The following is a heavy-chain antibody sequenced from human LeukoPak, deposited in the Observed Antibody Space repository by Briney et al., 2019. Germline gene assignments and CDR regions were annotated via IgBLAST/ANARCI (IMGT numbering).Heavy chain of an antibody. CDR1: GYTFTGYY. CDR3: ASYSGTYSPFFDY. V-gene: IGHV1-2*02. D-gene: IGHD1-26*01. Sequence: ASVKVSCKASGYTFTGYYLHWVRQAPGQGLEWMGWINPNSGGSNFAQKFQGRVTMTRDTSISTAYMELSRLRSDDTAVYYCASYSGTYSPFFDYWGQGTLVTVSS. J-gene: IGHJ4*02. CDR2: INPNSGGS.